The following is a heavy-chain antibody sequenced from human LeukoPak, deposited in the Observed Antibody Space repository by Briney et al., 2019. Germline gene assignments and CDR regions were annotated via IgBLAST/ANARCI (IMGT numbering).Heavy chain of an antibody. V-gene: IGHV3-30*02. CDR2: IRYDGSNK. CDR3: AKGQHIVTTISQEGFEY. J-gene: IGHJ4*02. CDR1: GFTFTSYT. D-gene: IGHD5-12*01. Sequence: PGGSLRLSCAASGFTFTSYTIIWVRQAPGKGLEWVTFIRYDGSNKYYADSVKGRFTISRDNSKNTLYLQMNSLKTEDTAVYYCAKGQHIVTTISQEGFEYWGQGTLVTVST.